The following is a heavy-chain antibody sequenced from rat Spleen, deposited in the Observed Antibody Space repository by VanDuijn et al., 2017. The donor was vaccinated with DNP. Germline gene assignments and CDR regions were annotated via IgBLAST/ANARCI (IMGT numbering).Heavy chain of an antibody. CDR1: GYSITSNY. CDR3: ARCTRYFDY. Sequence: EVQLQESGSGLVKPSQSLSLTCSVTGYSITSNYWGWIRQFPGNKMEYIGHISYSGRTDYNPSLKSRISITRDTSKNHFFLHLNSVTTEDTATYYCARCTRYFDYWGQGVMVTVSS. J-gene: IGHJ2*01. V-gene: IGHV3-1*01. CDR2: ISYSGRT.